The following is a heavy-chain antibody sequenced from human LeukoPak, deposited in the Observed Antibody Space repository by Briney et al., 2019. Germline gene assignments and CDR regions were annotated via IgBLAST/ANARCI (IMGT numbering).Heavy chain of an antibody. CDR1: GGSFGGYY. Sequence: SETLSLTCAVYGGSFGGYYWSWIRQPPGKGLEWIGEINHSGSTNYNPSLKSRVTISVDTSKNQFSLKLSSVTAADTAVYYCARGGGVRGVIINYYYYYMDVWGKGTTVTVSS. V-gene: IGHV4-34*01. D-gene: IGHD3-10*01. J-gene: IGHJ6*03. CDR3: ARGGGVRGVIINYYYYYMDV. CDR2: INHSGST.